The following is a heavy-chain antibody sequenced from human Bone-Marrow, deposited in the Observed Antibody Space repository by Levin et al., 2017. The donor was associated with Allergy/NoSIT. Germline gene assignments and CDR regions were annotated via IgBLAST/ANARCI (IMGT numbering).Heavy chain of an antibody. CDR1: GYTFTSYD. Sequence: GASVKVSCKASGYTFTSYDINWVRQATGQGLEWMGWMNPNSGNTGYAQKFQGRVTMTRNTSISTAYMELSSLRSEDTAVYYCARGVVAAIRFGFDPWGQGTLVTVSS. V-gene: IGHV1-8*01. CDR2: MNPNSGNT. J-gene: IGHJ5*02. D-gene: IGHD2-15*01. CDR3: ARGVVAAIRFGFDP.